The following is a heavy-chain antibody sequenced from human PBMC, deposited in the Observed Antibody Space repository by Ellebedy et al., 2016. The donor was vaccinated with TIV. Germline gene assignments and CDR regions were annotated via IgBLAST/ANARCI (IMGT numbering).Heavy chain of an antibody. CDR3: AKTAGFLDFVVEEVVTRYFDP. CDR2: IYYGGDT. V-gene: IGHV4-39*07. Sequence: SETLSLTCTVSGGSISSYPYYWGWIRQPPGKGLEWIGTIYYGGDTYYNPSLKSRVLISLDTSKNLVSLRVNSVTAADTAIYYCAKTAGFLDFVVEEVVTRYFDPWGQGTLVTVSS. D-gene: IGHD2-15*01. J-gene: IGHJ5*02. CDR1: GGSISSYPYY.